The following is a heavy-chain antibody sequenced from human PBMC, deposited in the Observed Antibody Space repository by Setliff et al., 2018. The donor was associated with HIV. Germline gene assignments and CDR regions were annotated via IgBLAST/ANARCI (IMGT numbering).Heavy chain of an antibody. J-gene: IGHJ3*02. CDR3: ARWVTTPTKGAFDI. Sequence: ETLSLTCAVYGGSFSDYQWSWVRQSPGKGLEWIGQINYSGTTRYNPSLRSRVTMSIDTSKNQFSLRLTSVTAADTAMYYCARWVTTPTKGAFDIWGQGTVVTVSS. D-gene: IGHD3-22*01. CDR2: INYSGTT. CDR1: GGSFSDYQ. V-gene: IGHV4-34*01.